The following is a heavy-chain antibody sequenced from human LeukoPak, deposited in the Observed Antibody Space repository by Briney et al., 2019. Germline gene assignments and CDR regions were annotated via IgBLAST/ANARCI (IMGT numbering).Heavy chain of an antibody. CDR1: GGSLSGYY. CDR2: INHSGST. V-gene: IGHV4-34*01. D-gene: IGHD5-18*01. CDR3: ERGALGTAMPRFDY. J-gene: IGHJ4*02. Sequence: PSETLCLTCAVYGGSLSGYYWSWIRQPPGKGLEWVAEINHSGSTNYNPAPKSRVTISTDTSKNQISLKLSSVTAADTAVYYCERGALGTAMPRFDYWGQGTLVTVSS.